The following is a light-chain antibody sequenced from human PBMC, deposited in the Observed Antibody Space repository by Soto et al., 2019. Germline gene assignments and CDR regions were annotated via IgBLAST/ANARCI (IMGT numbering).Light chain of an antibody. CDR1: SSHVRNYNL. Sequence: QSALTQPASVSGSPGQSITISCTGTSSHVRNYNLVSWYQQFPGKAPKLIIYDGNKRPSGVSNRFSGPNSANTASLTISGLQAEDEADYHCCSYAGSSTVVFGGGTKVTVL. CDR2: DGN. V-gene: IGLV2-23*01. J-gene: IGLJ2*01. CDR3: CSYAGSSTVV.